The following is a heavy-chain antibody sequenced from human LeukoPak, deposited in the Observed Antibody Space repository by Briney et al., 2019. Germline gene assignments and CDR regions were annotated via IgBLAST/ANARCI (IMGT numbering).Heavy chain of an antibody. CDR3: ARQAYEYKFVPWFDP. Sequence: SENLSLTCSVSGSSISTGYYWGCVRQPPGKGLEWIASIYHTGTTYYNPSLKSRISISVDTANNQSSLNLTSVTAADTAVYFCARQAYEYKFVPWFDPWGQGTLVTVSS. CDR1: GSSISTGYY. J-gene: IGHJ5*02. V-gene: IGHV4-38-2*01. CDR2: IYHTGTT. D-gene: IGHD2-21*01.